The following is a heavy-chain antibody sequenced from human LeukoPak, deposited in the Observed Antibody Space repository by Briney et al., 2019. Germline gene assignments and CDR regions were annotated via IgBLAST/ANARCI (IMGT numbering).Heavy chain of an antibody. V-gene: IGHV3-23*01. CDR3: AKDLSGGYDYFDY. D-gene: IGHD5-12*01. Sequence: PGGSLRLSCAASGFTFSSFAMNWVRQAPGKGLEWVSSISGSGGTTYYAGSVKGRFTISRDNSKNTLFLQMNSLRADDTAVYYCAKDLSGGYDYFDYWGQGTLVTVSS. J-gene: IGHJ4*02. CDR1: GFTFSSFA. CDR2: ISGSGGTT.